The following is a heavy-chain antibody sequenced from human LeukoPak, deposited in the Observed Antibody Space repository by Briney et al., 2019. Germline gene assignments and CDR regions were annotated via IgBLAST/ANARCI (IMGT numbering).Heavy chain of an antibody. CDR3: AKDLIAATPHACDI. Sequence: GGSLRLSCAASGFTFSSHGMHWVRQAPGKGLEWVAFIRYDESSKYYADSVKGRFTISRDNSKNTLYLQMNSLRAEDTAVYYCAKDLIAATPHACDIWGQGTMVTVSS. CDR1: GFTFSSHG. J-gene: IGHJ3*02. V-gene: IGHV3-30*02. D-gene: IGHD6-13*01. CDR2: IRYDESSK.